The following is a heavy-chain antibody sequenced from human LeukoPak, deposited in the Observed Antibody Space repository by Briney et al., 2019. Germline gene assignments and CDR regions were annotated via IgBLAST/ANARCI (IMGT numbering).Heavy chain of an antibody. D-gene: IGHD1-26*01. CDR1: GYTLTELS. V-gene: IGHV1-24*01. Sequence: ASVKVSCKVSGYTLTELSMHWVRQAPGKGLEWMGGFDPEDGETIYAQKFQGRVTMTEDTSTDTAYMELSSLRSEDTAVYYCATASAYSGSYYALNYWGQGTLVTVSS. CDR2: FDPEDGET. J-gene: IGHJ4*02. CDR3: ATASAYSGSYYALNY.